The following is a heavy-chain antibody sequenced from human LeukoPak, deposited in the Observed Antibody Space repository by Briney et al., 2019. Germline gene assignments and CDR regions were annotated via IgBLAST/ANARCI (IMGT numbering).Heavy chain of an antibody. D-gene: IGHD6-6*01. V-gene: IGHV1-2*02. CDR2: INPNSGGT. J-gene: IGHJ4*02. Sequence: GASVKVSCKASEYTFTGYYMHWVRQAPGQGLEWMGWINPNSGGTNYAQKFQGRVTMTRDTSISTAYMELSRLRSDDTAVYYCARGPPGSRVRYSSSTGDYWGQGTLVTVSS. CDR3: ARGPPGSRVRYSSSTGDY. CDR1: EYTFTGYY.